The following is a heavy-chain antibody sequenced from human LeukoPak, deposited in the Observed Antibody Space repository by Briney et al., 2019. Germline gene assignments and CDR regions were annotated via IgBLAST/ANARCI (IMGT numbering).Heavy chain of an antibody. CDR1: GYTFTGYY. V-gene: IGHV1-2*02. Sequence: GASVKVSCKASGYTFTGYYMHWVRQAPGQGREGMGWINPNSGGTNYAQKFQGRVTITRDTSISTAYMELSRLRSDATAVYYCARSYCSSTSCSVNNWFDTWGQGTLVTVSS. CDR3: ARSYCSSTSCSVNNWFDT. CDR2: INPNSGGT. D-gene: IGHD2-2*01. J-gene: IGHJ5*02.